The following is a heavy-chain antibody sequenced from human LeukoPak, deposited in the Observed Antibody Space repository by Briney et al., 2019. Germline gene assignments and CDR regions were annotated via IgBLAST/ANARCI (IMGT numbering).Heavy chain of an antibody. CDR3: AKIDSSSWYHFDY. J-gene: IGHJ4*02. V-gene: IGHV3-23*01. D-gene: IGHD6-13*01. CDR2: ISGSGGST. Sequence: GGSLRLSCAASGFTFSSYAMSWVRQAPGKGLEWVSAISGSGGSTYYADSVKGRFTISRDNSKNTLYLQMNSLRAEGTAVYYCAKIDSSSWYHFDYWGQGTLVTVSS. CDR1: GFTFSSYA.